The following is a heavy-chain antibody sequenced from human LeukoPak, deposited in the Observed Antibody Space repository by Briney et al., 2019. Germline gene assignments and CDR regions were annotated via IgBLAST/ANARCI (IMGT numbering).Heavy chain of an antibody. CDR3: TSLSTVASGVDW. D-gene: IGHD1-1*01. J-gene: IGHJ4*02. V-gene: IGHV3-74*01. Sequence: PGGSLRLSCAASGFTFSRYWMHWVRRAPGKGLVWVSRINGDGTTTTYADSVKGRFRISRDNAKNTVYLQLNSLRAEDTAVYYCTSLSTVASGVDWWGQGTLVTVSS. CDR1: GFTFSRYW. CDR2: INGDGTTT.